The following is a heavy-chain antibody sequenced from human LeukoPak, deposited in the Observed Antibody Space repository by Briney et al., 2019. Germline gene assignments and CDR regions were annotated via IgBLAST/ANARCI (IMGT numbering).Heavy chain of an antibody. V-gene: IGHV3-74*01. D-gene: IGHD2-8*02. CDR2: INSDGSST. J-gene: IGHJ3*02. CDR1: GFTFGSYW. Sequence: PGRSLRLSCAVSGFTFGSYWMHWVRQAPGKGLVWVSRINSDGSSTNYADSVKGRFTISRDNAKDPLYLQMNSLRDEDTAVYYCAREFRVLPDIWGQGTMVTVSS. CDR3: AREFRVLPDI.